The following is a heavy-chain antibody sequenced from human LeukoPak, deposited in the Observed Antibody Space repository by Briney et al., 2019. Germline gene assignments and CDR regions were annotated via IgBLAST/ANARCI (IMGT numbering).Heavy chain of an antibody. Sequence: PGGSLRLSCAASGFTFSSYEMNWVRQAPGKGLEWVSYISSSGSTIYYADSVKGRFTISRDNAKNSLYLQMNSLRAEDTAVYYCARRMVRGVISRWYNWFDPWGQGTLVTVSS. D-gene: IGHD3-10*01. V-gene: IGHV3-48*03. CDR1: GFTFSSYE. J-gene: IGHJ5*02. CDR2: ISSSGSTI. CDR3: ARRMVRGVISRWYNWFDP.